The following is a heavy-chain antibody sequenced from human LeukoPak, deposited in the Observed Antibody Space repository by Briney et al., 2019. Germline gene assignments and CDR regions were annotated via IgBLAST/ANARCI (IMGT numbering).Heavy chain of an antibody. J-gene: IGHJ5*02. CDR2: IDTSGGTT. CDR3: ARDSPWNYRGVGFEP. Sequence: PGGSLRLSCAASGFTFNTYSMNWVRQAPGKGLEWVSYIDTSGGTTHYADSVKGRFTISRDNAKNSLYLQMNSLRAEDTAVYYCARDSPWNYRGVGFEPWGQGTLVTVSA. V-gene: IGHV3-48*04. CDR1: GFTFNTYS. D-gene: IGHD1-7*01.